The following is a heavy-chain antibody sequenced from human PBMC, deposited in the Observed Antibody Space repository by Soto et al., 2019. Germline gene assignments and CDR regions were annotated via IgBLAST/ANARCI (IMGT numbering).Heavy chain of an antibody. CDR1: GFTFSSYA. CDR3: AKAGYSSGWYSYFDY. D-gene: IGHD6-19*01. V-gene: IGHV3-23*01. Sequence: LRLSCAASGFTFSSYAMSWVRQAPGKGLEWVSAISGSGGSTYYADSVKGRFTISRDNSKNTLYLQMNSLRAEDTAVYYCAKAGYSSGWYSYFDYWGQGTLVTVSS. CDR2: ISGSGGST. J-gene: IGHJ4*02.